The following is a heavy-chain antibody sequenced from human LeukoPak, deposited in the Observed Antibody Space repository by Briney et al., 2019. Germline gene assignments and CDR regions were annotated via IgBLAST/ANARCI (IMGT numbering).Heavy chain of an antibody. CDR1: GYTFTSYY. V-gene: IGHV1-46*03. CDR2: INPSGGST. CDR3: ARDGLGYCSSTSCPNVFDP. J-gene: IGHJ5*02. Sequence: ASVKVSCKVSGYTFTSYYMHWVRQAPGQGLEWMGIINPSGGSTSYAQKFQGRVTMTRDTSTSTVYMELSSLRSEDTAVYYCARDGLGYCSSTSCPNVFDPWGQGTLVTVSS. D-gene: IGHD2-2*01.